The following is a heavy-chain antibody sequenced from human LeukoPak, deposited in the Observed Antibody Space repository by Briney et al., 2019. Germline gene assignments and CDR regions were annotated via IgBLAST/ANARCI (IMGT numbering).Heavy chain of an antibody. Sequence: ASVKVSCKASGYTFTSYDINWVRQAPGQGLEWMGWINTNTGNPTYAQGFTGRFVFSLDTSVSTAYLQISSLKAEDTAVYYCARDGDSSTFDYWGQGTLVTVSS. D-gene: IGHD6-13*01. J-gene: IGHJ4*02. CDR2: INTNTGNP. CDR1: GYTFTSYD. CDR3: ARDGDSSTFDY. V-gene: IGHV7-4-1*02.